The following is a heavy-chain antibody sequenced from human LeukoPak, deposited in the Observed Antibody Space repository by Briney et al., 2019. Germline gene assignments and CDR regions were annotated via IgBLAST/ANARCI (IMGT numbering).Heavy chain of an antibody. CDR3: ARDVDSTRGYSGYDGIAAAVYYFDC. V-gene: IGHV1-18*01. Sequence: ASVKVSCKASGYTFTSYGISWVRQAPGQGRERMGWISAYNGNTNYAQKLQGRGTMTTDTSTSTAYMELRSLRSDDTAVYYCARDVDSTRGYSGYDGIAAAVYYFDCWGQGTLVTVSS. CDR2: ISAYNGNT. D-gene: IGHD5-12*01. CDR1: GYTFTSYG. J-gene: IGHJ4*02.